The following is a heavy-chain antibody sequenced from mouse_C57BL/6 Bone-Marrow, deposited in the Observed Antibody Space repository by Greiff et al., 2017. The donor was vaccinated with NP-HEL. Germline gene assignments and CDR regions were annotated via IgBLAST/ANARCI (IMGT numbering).Heavy chain of an antibody. J-gene: IGHJ1*03. D-gene: IGHD1-1*01. V-gene: IGHV1-19*01. CDR2: INPYNGGT. CDR1: GYTFTDYY. Sequence: VQLKQSGPVLVKPGASVKMSCKASGYTFTDYYMNWVKQSHGKSLEWIGVINPYNGGTSYNQKFKGKATLTVDKSSSTAYMELNSLTSEDSAVYYCARDGYGSSFPTEHFDVWGTGTTVTVSS. CDR3: ARDGYGSSFPTEHFDV.